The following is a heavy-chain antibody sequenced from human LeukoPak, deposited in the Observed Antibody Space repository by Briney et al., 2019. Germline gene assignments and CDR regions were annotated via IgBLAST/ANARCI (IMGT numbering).Heavy chain of an antibody. Sequence: SETLSLTCTVSGGSISSYYWSWIRQPPGKGLEWIGYIYYSGSTNYNPSLKSRVTISVDTSKNQFSLKLSSVTAADTAVYYCARRPPYDNSGYAFDYWGQGTLVTLSS. V-gene: IGHV4-59*08. CDR1: GGSISSYY. CDR2: IYYSGST. J-gene: IGHJ4*02. CDR3: ARRPPYDNSGYAFDY. D-gene: IGHD3-22*01.